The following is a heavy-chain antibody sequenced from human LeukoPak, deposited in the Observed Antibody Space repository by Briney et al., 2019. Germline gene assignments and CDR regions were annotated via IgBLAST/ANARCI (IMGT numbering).Heavy chain of an antibody. Sequence: GGSLRLSCAASGFTVSSNYMSWVRQAPGKGLEWVSVIYSGGSTYYADSVKGRFTISRDNSKNTLYLQMNSLRAEDTAVYYCASSARVATIYGYWGQGTLVTVSS. V-gene: IGHV3-66*02. CDR2: IYSGGST. D-gene: IGHD5-12*01. CDR3: ASSARVATIYGY. J-gene: IGHJ4*02. CDR1: GFTVSSNY.